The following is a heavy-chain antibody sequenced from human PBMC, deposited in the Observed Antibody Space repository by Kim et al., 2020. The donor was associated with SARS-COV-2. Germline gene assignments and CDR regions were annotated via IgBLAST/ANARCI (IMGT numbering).Heavy chain of an antibody. D-gene: IGHD3-10*01. CDR1: GFTSSNYD. CDR3: ANTARGATYGMDV. Sequence: GGSLSLSCAASGFTSSNYDMSWVRQAPGKGLEWVSFIGTSGGTYYADSVKGRFTISRDNSKNTLYLQMDSLRVEDTAVYYCANTARGATYGMDVWGQGTTVTVSS. CDR2: IGTSGGT. J-gene: IGHJ6*02. V-gene: IGHV3-23*01.